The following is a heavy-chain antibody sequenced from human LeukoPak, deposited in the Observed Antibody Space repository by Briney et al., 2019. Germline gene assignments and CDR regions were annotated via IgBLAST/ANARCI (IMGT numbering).Heavy chain of an antibody. CDR3: ARLAYGSGSYPDAFDI. V-gene: IGHV3-30*03. CDR1: GFTFSSYG. CDR2: ISYDGSNK. D-gene: IGHD3-10*01. Sequence: GRSLRLSCAASGFTFSSYGMHWVRQAPGKGLEWVAVISYDGSNKYYADSVKGRFTISRDNSKNTLYLQMNSLRAEDTAVYYCARLAYGSGSYPDAFDIWGQGTMVTVSS. J-gene: IGHJ3*02.